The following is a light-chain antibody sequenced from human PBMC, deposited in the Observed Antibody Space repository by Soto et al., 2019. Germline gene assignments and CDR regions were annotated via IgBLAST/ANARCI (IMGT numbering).Light chain of an antibody. V-gene: IGLV6-57*02. CDR2: EDN. CDR1: SGSIASNY. CDR3: QSYDSSNLWV. Sequence: NFMLTQPHSVSESPGMTVTISCTGSSGSIASNYVQWYQQRPGSAPTTVIYEDNQRPSGVPDRFSGSIDSSSNSASLTISGLKTEDEADYYCQSYDSSNLWVFGGGTKLTVL. J-gene: IGLJ3*02.